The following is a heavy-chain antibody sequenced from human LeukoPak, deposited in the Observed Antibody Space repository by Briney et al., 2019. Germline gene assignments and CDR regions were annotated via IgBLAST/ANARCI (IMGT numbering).Heavy chain of an antibody. D-gene: IGHD2-2*01. V-gene: IGHV3-66*02. Sequence: GGSLRLSCAASEFTVSNKYMNWVRQAPGKGLEWVSVIYSGGNTYYADSVKGRFTISRDNSKSTLYLQMNSLRAEDTAVYYCARGLSDCTSSRCPYDAFDVWGQGTMVTVSS. CDR3: ARGLSDCTSSRCPYDAFDV. CDR1: EFTVSNKY. CDR2: IYSGGNT. J-gene: IGHJ3*01.